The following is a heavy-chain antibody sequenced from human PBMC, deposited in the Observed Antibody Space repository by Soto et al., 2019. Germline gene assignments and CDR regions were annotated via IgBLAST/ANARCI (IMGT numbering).Heavy chain of an antibody. CDR3: ARGTSWQLPFDY. CDR1: SDSISSYY. V-gene: IGHV4-59*01. Sequence: SETLSLTCTVSSDSISSYYWSWIRQPPGKRLEWIGYISYSGSTDYNPSLKSRVTISGDTSKNQFSLKVSSVTAADTAVYYCARGTSWQLPFDYWGQGTLVRVSS. J-gene: IGHJ4*02. D-gene: IGHD6-13*01. CDR2: ISYSGST.